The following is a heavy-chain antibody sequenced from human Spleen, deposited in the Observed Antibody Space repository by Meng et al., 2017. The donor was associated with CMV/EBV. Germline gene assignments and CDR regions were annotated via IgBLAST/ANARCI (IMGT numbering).Heavy chain of an antibody. CDR1: GGSISSSSYY. CDR2: IYYSGST. Sequence: LRLQESGPGLVKPSETLSLTCTVSGGSISSSSYYWGWIRQPPGKGLEWIGSIYYSGSTYYNPSLKSRVTISVDTSKNQFSLKLSSVTAADTAVYYCAREPTVTTLGNWFDPWGQGTLVTVSS. CDR3: AREPTVTTLGNWFDP. D-gene: IGHD4-17*01. V-gene: IGHV4-39*07. J-gene: IGHJ5*02.